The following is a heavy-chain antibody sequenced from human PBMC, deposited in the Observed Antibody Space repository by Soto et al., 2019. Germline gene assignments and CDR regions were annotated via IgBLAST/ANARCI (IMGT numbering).Heavy chain of an antibody. D-gene: IGHD3-22*01. J-gene: IGHJ4*02. CDR1: GGTFSSYA. CDR3: VTSPSYYDSSGYEPYYFDY. CDR2: IIPIFGTA. Sequence: SVKVSCKASGGTFSSYAISWVRRAPGQGIEWMGGIIPIFGTANYAQKFQGRVTITADESTSTAYMELSSLRSEDTAVYYCVTSPSYYDSSGYEPYYFDYWGQGTLVTVSS. V-gene: IGHV1-69*13.